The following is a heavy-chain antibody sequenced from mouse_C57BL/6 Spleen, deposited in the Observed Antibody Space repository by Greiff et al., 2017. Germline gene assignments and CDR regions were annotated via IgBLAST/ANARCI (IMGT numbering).Heavy chain of an antibody. V-gene: IGHV1-81*01. CDR2: IYPRSGNT. Sequence: QVQLQQSGAELARPGASVKLSCKASGYTFTSYGISWVKQRTGQGLEWIGEIYPRSGNTYYNEKFKGKATLTADKSSSTAYMELRSLTSEDSAVYFCARAAQATGWLAYWGQGTLVTVSA. J-gene: IGHJ3*01. D-gene: IGHD3-2*02. CDR1: GYTFTSYG. CDR3: ARAAQATGWLAY.